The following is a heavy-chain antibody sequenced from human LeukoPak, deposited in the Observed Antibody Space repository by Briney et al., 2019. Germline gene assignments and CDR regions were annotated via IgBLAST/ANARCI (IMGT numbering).Heavy chain of an antibody. CDR1: GGSISSSSYY. CDR3: ARARRVAVAGTFCFDP. CDR2: IYYSGST. J-gene: IGHJ5*02. D-gene: IGHD6-19*01. Sequence: PSETLSLTCTVSGGSISSSSYYWGWIRQPPGKGLEWIGSIYYSGSTYYNPSLKSRVTISVDTSKNQFSLKLSSVTAADTAVYYCARARRVAVAGTFCFDPWGQGTLVTVSS. V-gene: IGHV4-39*07.